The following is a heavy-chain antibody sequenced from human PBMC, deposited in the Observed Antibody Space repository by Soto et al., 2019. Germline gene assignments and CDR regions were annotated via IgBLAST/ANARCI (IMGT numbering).Heavy chain of an antibody. D-gene: IGHD6-19*01. V-gene: IGHV4-39*01. CDR3: ARLPSGQWLALFDY. CDR2: IYYSGST. J-gene: IGHJ4*02. CDR1: GGSISSSSYY. Sequence: SETLSLTCTVSGGSISSSSYYWGWIRQPPGKGLEWIGSIYYSGSTYYNPSLKSRVTISVDTSKNQFSLKLSSVTAADTAVYYCARLPSGQWLALFDYWGQGTLVTVSS.